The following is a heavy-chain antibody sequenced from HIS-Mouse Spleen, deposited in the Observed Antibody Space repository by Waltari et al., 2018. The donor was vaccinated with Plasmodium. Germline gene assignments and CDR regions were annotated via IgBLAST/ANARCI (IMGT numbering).Heavy chain of an antibody. D-gene: IGHD3-10*01. CDR2: INHSGRT. J-gene: IGHJ2*01. CDR3: ARGRVLGTSSGYFDL. CDR1: GGSFSGYY. Sequence: QVQLQQWGAGLLKPSETLSLTCAVYGGSFSGYYWSWIRQPPGKGLEWIGEINHSGRTNYNPSLKSRVTISVDTAKNQFSLKLGSVTAADTAVYYCARGRVLGTSSGYFDLWGRGTLVTVSS. V-gene: IGHV4-34*01.